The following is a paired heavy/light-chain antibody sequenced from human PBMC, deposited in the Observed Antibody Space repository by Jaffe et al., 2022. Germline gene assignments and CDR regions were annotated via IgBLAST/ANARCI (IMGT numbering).Light chain of an antibody. CDR2: DAS. CDR3: QQRSNWPPTT. V-gene: IGKV3-11*01. Sequence: EIVLTQSPATLSLSPGERATLSCRASQSVSSYLAWYQQKPGQAPRLLIYDASNRATGIPARFSGSGSGTDFTLTISSLEPEDFAVYYCQQRSNWPPTTFGPGTKVDIK. CDR1: QSVSSY. J-gene: IGKJ3*01.
Heavy chain of an antibody. V-gene: IGHV3-30*18. J-gene: IGHJ4*02. CDR2: ISYDGSNK. CDR3: AKDPGILTGYPLYYFDY. CDR1: GFTFSSYG. D-gene: IGHD3-9*01. Sequence: QVQLVESGGGVVQPGRSLRLSCAASGFTFSSYGMHWVRQAPGKGLEWVAVISYDGSNKYYADSVKGRFTISRDNSKNTLYLQMNSLRAEDTAVYYCAKDPGILTGYPLYYFDYWGQGTLVTVSS.